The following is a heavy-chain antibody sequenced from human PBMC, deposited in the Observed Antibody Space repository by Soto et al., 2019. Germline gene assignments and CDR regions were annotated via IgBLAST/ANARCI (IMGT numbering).Heavy chain of an antibody. CDR1: GFTFDDYA. CDR2: ISWNSGSI. CDR3: AKLGGPFDI. Sequence: GGSLRLSCAASGFTFDDYAMHWVRQAPGKGLEWVSGISWNSGSIGYAGSVKGRFTISRDNAKNSLYLQMNSLRAEDTALYYCAKLGGPFDIWGQGTMVTVSS. D-gene: IGHD2-15*01. J-gene: IGHJ3*02. V-gene: IGHV3-9*01.